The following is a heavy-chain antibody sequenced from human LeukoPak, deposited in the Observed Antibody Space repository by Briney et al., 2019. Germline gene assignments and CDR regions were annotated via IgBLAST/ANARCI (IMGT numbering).Heavy chain of an antibody. V-gene: IGHV3-74*01. Sequence: GGSLRLSCAASEFAFSSYWMHWVRQAPGRGLVWVSRINSDGSRTSYADSVKGRFTISRDNARSTLYLQMNSLRVEDTAVYYCAGGGAVYGLNWGQGTLVTVSS. CDR2: INSDGSRT. CDR1: EFAFSSYW. D-gene: IGHD3-10*01. J-gene: IGHJ4*02. CDR3: AGGGAVYGLN.